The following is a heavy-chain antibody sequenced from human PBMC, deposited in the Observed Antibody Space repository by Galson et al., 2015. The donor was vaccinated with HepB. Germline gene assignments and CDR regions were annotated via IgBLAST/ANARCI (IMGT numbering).Heavy chain of an antibody. V-gene: IGHV3-21*01. D-gene: IGHD2/OR15-2a*01. CDR3: ARDPPSYYSRTANYFYYYGLDV. CDR1: GFSLSNYD. CDR2: VSTGGTYI. J-gene: IGHJ6*02. Sequence: SLRLSCAASGFSLSNYDMSWVRQAPGRGLEWVSSVSTGGTYIYYADSVEGRFTISRDDATNSLYLQMNSLRVEDTAIYYCARDPPSYYSRTANYFYYYGLDVWGQGTTVTVSS.